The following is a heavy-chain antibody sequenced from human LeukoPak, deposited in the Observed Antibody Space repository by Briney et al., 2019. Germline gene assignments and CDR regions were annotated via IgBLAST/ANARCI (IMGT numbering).Heavy chain of an antibody. V-gene: IGHV3-21*06. D-gene: IGHD6-19*01. Sequence: GGSLRLSCAASGFSFSTYSMIWVRQAPGKGLEWVSSVSGTSEYIYYADSVRGRFTISRDNAKNTVYLQMNSLRAEDTAVYYRARWYSSGWYSDYWGQGTLVTVSS. CDR3: ARWYSSGWYSDY. CDR2: VSGTSEYI. J-gene: IGHJ4*02. CDR1: GFSFSTYS.